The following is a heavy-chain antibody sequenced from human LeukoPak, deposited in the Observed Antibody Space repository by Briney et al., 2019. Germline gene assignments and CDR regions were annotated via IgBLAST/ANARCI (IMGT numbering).Heavy chain of an antibody. D-gene: IGHD2-15*01. CDR3: ARDYLKVVVAGTAPSAGHMDY. J-gene: IGHJ4*02. Sequence: GASVKVFCKASGYTFTSYYMHWVRQAPGQGLEWMGIINPSGGSTSYAQKFQGRVTMTRDTSSSTVYMELSSLRSEDMAVYYCARDYLKVVVAGTAPSAGHMDYWGQGTLVTVSS. CDR1: GYTFTSYY. V-gene: IGHV1-46*01. CDR2: INPSGGST.